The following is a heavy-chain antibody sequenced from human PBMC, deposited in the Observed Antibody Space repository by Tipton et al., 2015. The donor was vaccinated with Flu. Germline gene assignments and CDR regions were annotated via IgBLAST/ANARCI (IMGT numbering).Heavy chain of an antibody. J-gene: IGHJ4*02. Sequence: VQLVQSGAEVKKPGESLKISCKGSGYSFTNYWIAWVRQMPGKGLEWMGIVYPGDSDTRYSPSFQGQVTVSADKSITTAYLQLSSLKASDTAIYYCARQSYYYVSSGSLDYWGQGTLVTVSS. CDR3: ARQSYYYVSSGSLDY. CDR1: GYSFTNYW. CDR2: VYPGDSDT. V-gene: IGHV5-51*01. D-gene: IGHD3-22*01.